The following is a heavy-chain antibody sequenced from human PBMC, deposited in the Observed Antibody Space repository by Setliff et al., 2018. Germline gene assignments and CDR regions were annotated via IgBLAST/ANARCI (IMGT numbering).Heavy chain of an antibody. D-gene: IGHD3-10*01. J-gene: IGHJ5*02. CDR1: GGSISSGDHY. Sequence: SETLSLTCTVSGGSISSGDHYWSWIRQPAGKGLEWIGRIHASGSTNYNPSLKSRVTISLDTSNNQFSLKLNSVTAAETAMYYCARSGDYGSGRLSPWGQGTLVTVSS. CDR3: ARSGDYGSGRLSP. CDR2: IHASGST. V-gene: IGHV4-61*02.